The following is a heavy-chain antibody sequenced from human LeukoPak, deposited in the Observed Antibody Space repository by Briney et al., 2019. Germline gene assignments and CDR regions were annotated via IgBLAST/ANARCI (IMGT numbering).Heavy chain of an antibody. CDR2: IYYSGST. V-gene: IGHV4-59*08. CDR3: ARLTRMDSSGWYQNYYYGMDV. J-gene: IGHJ6*02. CDR1: GGSISSYY. D-gene: IGHD6-19*01. Sequence: SETLSLTCTVSGGSISSYYWSWIRQPPGKGLEWTGYIYYSGSTNYNPSLKSRVTISVDTSSVTAADTAVYYCARLTRMDSSGWYQNYYYGMDVWGQGTTVTVSS.